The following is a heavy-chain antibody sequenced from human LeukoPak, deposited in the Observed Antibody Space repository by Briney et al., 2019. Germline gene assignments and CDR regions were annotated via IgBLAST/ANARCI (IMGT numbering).Heavy chain of an antibody. J-gene: IGHJ3*02. Sequence: PGGSLRLSCAASGFTFSDYYMSWIRQAPGKGLEWVSSISSSSSYIYYADSVKGRFTISRDNAKNSLYLQMNSLRAEDTAVYYCARDTPQLDAFDIWGQGTMVTVSS. CDR3: ARDTPQLDAFDI. CDR1: GFTFSDYY. V-gene: IGHV3-11*06. D-gene: IGHD6-13*01. CDR2: ISSSSSYI.